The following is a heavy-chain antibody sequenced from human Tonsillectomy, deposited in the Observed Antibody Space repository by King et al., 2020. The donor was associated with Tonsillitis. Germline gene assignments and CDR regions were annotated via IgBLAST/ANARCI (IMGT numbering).Heavy chain of an antibody. CDR3: ARAGVVRPTRAWFDP. D-gene: IGHD3-22*01. J-gene: IGHJ5*02. CDR2: INPSGDST. CDR1: GYTFTSYD. V-gene: IGHV1-46*01. Sequence: QLVQSGAEVKKPGASVKVSCKASGYTFTSYDMHWVRQAPGQGLEWMGIINPSGDSTSYAQKFQGRVTLTRDTSTSTVYMELGSLRSEDTAVYYCARAGVVRPTRAWFDPWGQGTLVTVSS.